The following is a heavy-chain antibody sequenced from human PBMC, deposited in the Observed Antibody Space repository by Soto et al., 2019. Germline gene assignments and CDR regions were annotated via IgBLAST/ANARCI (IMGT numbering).Heavy chain of an antibody. CDR3: ARDRFDYGDYGSLDY. J-gene: IGHJ4*02. CDR2: IYSGGST. Sequence: GGSLRLSCAASGFTVSSNYMSWVRQAPGKGLEWVSVIYSGGSTYYADSVKGRFTISRDNSKNTLYLQMNSLRAEDTAVYYCARDRFDYGDYGSLDYWGQGTLVTVSS. CDR1: GFTVSSNY. D-gene: IGHD4-17*01. V-gene: IGHV3-66*01.